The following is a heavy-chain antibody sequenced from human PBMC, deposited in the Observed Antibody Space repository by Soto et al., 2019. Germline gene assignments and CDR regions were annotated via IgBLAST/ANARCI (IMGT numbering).Heavy chain of an antibody. CDR3: SRGGRMITVGGVIVIPRTFDY. CDR2: ISGSGGST. V-gene: IGHV3-23*01. D-gene: IGHD3-16*02. CDR1: GFTFSSYA. J-gene: IGHJ4*02. Sequence: GGSLRLSCAASGFTFSSYAMSWVRQAPGKGLEWVSAISGSGGSTYYADSVKGRFTISRDNSKNTLDLQMNNLRAEDTAGYYLSRGGRMITVGGVIVIPRTFDYWGQGTLVTVSS.